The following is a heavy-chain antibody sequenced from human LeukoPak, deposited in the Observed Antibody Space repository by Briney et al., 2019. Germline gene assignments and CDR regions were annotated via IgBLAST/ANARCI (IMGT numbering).Heavy chain of an antibody. J-gene: IGHJ6*03. CDR2: IGYDGRNK. D-gene: IGHD3-10*01. CDR3: AKRASGSESDYYYYYMDV. CDR1: GFTFSSYG. Sequence: QAGGSLRLSCAASGFTFSSYGMHWVRQAPGKGLEWVAFIGYDGRNKYYADSVKGRFTISRDNSKNTLYLQMNSLRAEDTAVYYCAKRASGSESDYYYYYMDVWGKGTTVTVSS. V-gene: IGHV3-30*02.